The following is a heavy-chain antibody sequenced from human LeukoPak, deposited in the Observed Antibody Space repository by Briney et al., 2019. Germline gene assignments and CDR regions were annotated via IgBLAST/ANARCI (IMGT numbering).Heavy chain of an antibody. J-gene: IGHJ4*02. D-gene: IGHD6-19*01. CDR3: ARDLTGYSSGFDY. V-gene: IGHV3-66*01. Sequence: GGSLRLSCAASGFTVSSNYMSWVRQAPGKGLEWVSVIYSGGSTYYADSVKGRFTISRDNSKNTLYLQMSSLRAEDTAVYYCARDLTGYSSGFDYWGQGTLVTVSS. CDR2: IYSGGST. CDR1: GFTVSSNY.